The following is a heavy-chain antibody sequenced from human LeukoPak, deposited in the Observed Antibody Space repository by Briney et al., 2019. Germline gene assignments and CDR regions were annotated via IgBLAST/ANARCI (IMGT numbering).Heavy chain of an antibody. CDR2: ISGSGGST. J-gene: IGHJ5*02. D-gene: IGHD2-15*01. Sequence: PGGSLRLSCAASGFTFSNYAMSWVRQAPGQGLEWVSTISGSGGSTFYADSVKGRFTISRDNSKNTLYLQMNSLRADDTAVYHCAKDRGDVVAAATVRFDPWGQGTLVTVSS. CDR3: AKDRGDVVAAATVRFDP. CDR1: GFTFSNYA. V-gene: IGHV3-23*01.